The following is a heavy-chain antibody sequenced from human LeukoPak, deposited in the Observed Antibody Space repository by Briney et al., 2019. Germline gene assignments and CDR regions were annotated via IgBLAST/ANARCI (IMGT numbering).Heavy chain of an antibody. CDR3: AKDMYYDILTGAGFDY. D-gene: IGHD3-9*01. CDR2: ISWNSGSI. J-gene: IGHJ4*02. V-gene: IGHV3-9*01. Sequence: GGSLRLSCAASGFTFDDYAMHWVRHAPGKGLEWVSGISWNSGSIGYADSVKGRFTISRDNAKNSLYLQMNSLRAEDTALYYCAKDMYYDILTGAGFDYWGQGTLVTVSS. CDR1: GFTFDDYA.